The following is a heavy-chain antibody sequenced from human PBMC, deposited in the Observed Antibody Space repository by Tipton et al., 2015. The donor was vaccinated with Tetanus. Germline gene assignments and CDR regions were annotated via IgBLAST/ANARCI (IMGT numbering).Heavy chain of an antibody. CDR1: GYTFTSYY. Sequence: QLVQSGAEVKKPGASVKVSCKASGYTFTSYYMHWVRQAPGQGLEWMGIINPSGGSTSYAQKFQGRVTMTRDTSTSTVYMELSSLRSEDTAVYYCARLGGRAVDTAMVTFDYWGQGTLVTVSS. J-gene: IGHJ4*02. CDR3: ARLGGRAVDTAMVTFDY. D-gene: IGHD5-18*01. V-gene: IGHV1-46*03. CDR2: INPSGGST.